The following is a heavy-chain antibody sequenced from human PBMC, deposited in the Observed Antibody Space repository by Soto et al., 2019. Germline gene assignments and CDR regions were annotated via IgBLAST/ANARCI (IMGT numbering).Heavy chain of an antibody. V-gene: IGHV1-18*01. CDR3: ARDRFPETTVNDYYGMDV. Sequence: ASVKVSCKASGYTFTSYCISWVRQAPGQGLEWMGWISAYNGNTNYAQKLQGRVTMTTDTSTSTAYMELRSLRSDDTAVYYCARDRFPETTVNDYYGMDVWGQGTTVTVSS. J-gene: IGHJ6*02. CDR1: GYTFTSYC. D-gene: IGHD4-4*01. CDR2: ISAYNGNT.